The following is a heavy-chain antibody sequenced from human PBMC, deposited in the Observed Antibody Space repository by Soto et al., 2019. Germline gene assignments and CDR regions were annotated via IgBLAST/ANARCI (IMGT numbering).Heavy chain of an antibody. V-gene: IGHV3-23*01. Sequence: LRLSCAASGFTFNTYGMTWVRQAPGKGLEWVSTVSGSGGGTYYADSVKGRFTISRVNSKNTMYLQMSNLRAEDTAVYFCARIGPYCGGDCYPDFDFWGLGAPVTVSS. J-gene: IGHJ4*02. CDR1: GFTFNTYG. CDR2: VSGSGGGT. CDR3: ARIGPYCGGDCYPDFDF. D-gene: IGHD2-21*02.